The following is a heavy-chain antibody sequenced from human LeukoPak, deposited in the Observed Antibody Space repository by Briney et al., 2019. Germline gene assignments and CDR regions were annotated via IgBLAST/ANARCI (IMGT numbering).Heavy chain of an antibody. V-gene: IGHV4-30-4*01. CDR1: GGSISSGDYY. Sequence: PSQTLSLTRTVSGGSISSGDYYWSWIRQPPGKGLEWIGYIYYSGSTYYNPSLKSRVTISVDTSKNQFSLKLSSVTAADTAVYYCARGTYYYDSSGYYYWFDPWGQGTLVTVSS. D-gene: IGHD3-22*01. J-gene: IGHJ5*02. CDR2: IYYSGST. CDR3: ARGTYYYDSSGYYYWFDP.